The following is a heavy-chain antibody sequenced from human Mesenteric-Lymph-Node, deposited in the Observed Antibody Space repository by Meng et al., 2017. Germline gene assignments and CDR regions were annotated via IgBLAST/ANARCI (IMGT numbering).Heavy chain of an antibody. CDR1: GYTFTSYG. Sequence: ASVKVSCKASGYTFTSYGISWVRQAPGQGLEWMGWISAYNGNTNYAQKLQGRVTMTTDTSTSTAYMELRSLRSDDTAVYYCARDILDIVVVVAASYYYYGMDVWGQGTTVTVSS. J-gene: IGHJ6*02. CDR3: ARDILDIVVVVAASYYYYGMDV. V-gene: IGHV1-18*01. D-gene: IGHD2-15*01. CDR2: ISAYNGNT.